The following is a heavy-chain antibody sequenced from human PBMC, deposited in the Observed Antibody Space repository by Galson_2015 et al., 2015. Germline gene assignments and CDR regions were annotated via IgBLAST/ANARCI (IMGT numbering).Heavy chain of an antibody. V-gene: IGHV3-33*01. D-gene: IGHD2-15*01. CDR3: ARVRCSGGSCYSEYYYYMDV. CDR1: GFTFSSYG. CDR2: IWYDGSNK. J-gene: IGHJ6*03. Sequence: SLRLSCAASGFTFSSYGMHWVRQAPGKGLEWVAVIWYDGSNKYYADSVKGRFTISRDNSKNTLYLQMNSLRAEDTAVYYCARVRCSGGSCYSEYYYYMDVWGKGTTVTVSS.